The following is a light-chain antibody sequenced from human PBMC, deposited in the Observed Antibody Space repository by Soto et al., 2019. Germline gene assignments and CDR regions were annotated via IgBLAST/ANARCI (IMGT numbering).Light chain of an antibody. CDR2: AAS. CDR1: QGISSY. CDR3: QQYYSYPRLT. Sequence: AIRMTQSPSSFSASTGDRVTITCRASQGISSYLAWYQQKPGKAPKLLIYAASTLQSGVPSRFSGSGSGTDFTLTNSCLQSEDFATYYCQQYYSYPRLTFGGGTKVEIK. V-gene: IGKV1-8*01. J-gene: IGKJ4*01.